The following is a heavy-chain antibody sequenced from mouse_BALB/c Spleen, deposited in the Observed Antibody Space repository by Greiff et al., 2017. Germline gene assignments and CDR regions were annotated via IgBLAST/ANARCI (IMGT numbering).Heavy chain of an antibody. CDR1: GFSLTSYG. Sequence: QVQLQQSGPGLVAPSQSLSITCTVSGFSLTSYGVHWVRQSPGKGLEWLGVIWSGGSTDYNAAFISRLSISKDNSKSQVFFKMNSLQANDTAIYYCARNSGMITTAPYAMDYWGQGTSVTVSS. D-gene: IGHD2-4*01. J-gene: IGHJ4*01. CDR2: IWSGGST. CDR3: ARNSGMITTAPYAMDY. V-gene: IGHV2-2*02.